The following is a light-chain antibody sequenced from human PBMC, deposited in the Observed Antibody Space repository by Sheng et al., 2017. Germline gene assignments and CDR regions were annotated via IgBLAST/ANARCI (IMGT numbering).Light chain of an antibody. Sequence: IQLTQSPSSLSASVGDSVTITCRASQGIRRASAWYQHKPGKAPKLLLFAASRLESGVPSRFSGSGSGTAYTLTISNLQPEDFATYYCQQYDSVPGTFGQGTKLEIK. CDR3: QQYDSVPGT. J-gene: IGKJ2*01. V-gene: IGKV1-NL1*01. CDR2: AAS. CDR1: QGIRRA.